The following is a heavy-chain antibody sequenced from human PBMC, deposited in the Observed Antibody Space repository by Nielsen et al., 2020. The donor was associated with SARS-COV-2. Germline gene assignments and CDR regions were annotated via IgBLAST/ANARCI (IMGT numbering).Heavy chain of an antibody. J-gene: IGHJ4*02. CDR2: IKQDGSEK. CDR3: ARGWALGYCSSTSCPQFDY. Sequence: GESLKISCAASGFTFANHWMTWVRQAPGKGLEWVANIKQDGSEKYFVDSVQGRFTISRDNAKSSLFLQMNSLRADDTARYYCARGWALGYCSSTSCPQFDYWGQGTLVTVSS. D-gene: IGHD2-2*01. CDR1: GFTFANHW. V-gene: IGHV3-7*03.